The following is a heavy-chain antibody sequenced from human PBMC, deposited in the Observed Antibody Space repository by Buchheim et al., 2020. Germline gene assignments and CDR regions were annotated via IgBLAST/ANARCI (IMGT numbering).Heavy chain of an antibody. Sequence: EVQLVQSGAEVKKPGESLKISCKASGYSFSNYWIGWVRQMPGKGLEWMAMIYPGDSSTKYSPSFQAQVTLSADKSSSTAYLQWTSLKASDTAMYFCARARGYCSSSSCYDFDYWGQGT. CDR1: GYSFSNYW. D-gene: IGHD2-2*01. V-gene: IGHV5-51*01. CDR3: ARARGYCSSSSCYDFDY. J-gene: IGHJ4*02. CDR2: IYPGDSST.